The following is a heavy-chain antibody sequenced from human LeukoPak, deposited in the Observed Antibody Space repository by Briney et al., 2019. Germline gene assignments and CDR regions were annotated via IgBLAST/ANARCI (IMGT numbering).Heavy chain of an antibody. CDR2: IYYSGST. V-gene: IGHV4-31*03. CDR1: GGSISSGGYY. CDR3: ARVRYFDWLYYFDY. J-gene: IGHJ4*02. Sequence: SQTLSLTCTVSGGSISSGGYYWSWIRQHPGKGLEWIGYIYYSGSTYYNPSLKSRVTISVDTSKNQFSLKLSSVTAADTAVYYCARVRYFDWLYYFDYWGQGTLVTVSS. D-gene: IGHD3-9*01.